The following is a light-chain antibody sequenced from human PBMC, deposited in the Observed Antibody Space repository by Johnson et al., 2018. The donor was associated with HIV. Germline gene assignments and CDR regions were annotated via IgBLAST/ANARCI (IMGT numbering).Light chain of an antibody. CDR3: GIWDASLRPHFV. V-gene: IGLV1-51*02. J-gene: IGLJ1*01. CDR2: EDN. CDR1: SSNIENYF. Sequence: QSVLTQPPSVSAAPGQRVNISCSGNSSNIENYFVSWYQQLPGAAPRLVIYEDNKRPSGIPDRFSGSKSGASATLGITALPTGDEADYYCGIWDASLRPHFVFGTGTTITVL.